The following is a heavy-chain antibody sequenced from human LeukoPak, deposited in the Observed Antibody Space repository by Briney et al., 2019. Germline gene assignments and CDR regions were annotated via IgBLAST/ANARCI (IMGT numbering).Heavy chain of an antibody. V-gene: IGHV4-4*07. CDR1: GGSISSYY. Sequence: SETLSLTCTVSGGSISSYYWSWIRQPAGKGLEWIGRIYTSGSTNYNPSLKSRVTMSVDTSKNQFSLKLSSVTAADTAVYYCARVCSSTSCYGPDYWGQGTLVTVSS. J-gene: IGHJ4*02. D-gene: IGHD2-2*01. CDR2: IYTSGST. CDR3: ARVCSSTSCYGPDY.